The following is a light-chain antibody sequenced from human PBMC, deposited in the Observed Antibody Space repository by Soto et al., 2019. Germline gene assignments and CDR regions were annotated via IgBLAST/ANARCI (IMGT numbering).Light chain of an antibody. CDR3: QSHDSSLNSWV. CDR1: SSNIGAGYD. V-gene: IGLV1-40*01. Sequence: QAVVTQPPSMSGAPGQRVTISCTGSSSNIGAGYDVHWYQHLPGTAPKLLIYGSTNRPSGVPDRFSGSKSGTSASLAITGLQAEDEADYYCQSHDSSLNSWVFGGGTKLTVL. J-gene: IGLJ3*02. CDR2: GST.